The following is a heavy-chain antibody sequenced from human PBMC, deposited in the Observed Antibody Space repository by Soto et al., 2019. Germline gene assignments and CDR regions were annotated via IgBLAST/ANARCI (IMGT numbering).Heavy chain of an antibody. CDR3: ATSYGSGYRAFDY. CDR2: VNPILSMS. CDR1: GDTFSFYS. J-gene: IGHJ4*02. Sequence: QVQFVQSGAEVKRPGSSVKVSCKASGDTFSFYSINWVRQAPGLGLEWMGRVNPILSMSNYAQRFQGRVTMTADKSTSTAYMELSGLTSEDTAMYYCATSYGSGYRAFDYWGQGALVTVSS. V-gene: IGHV1-69*04. D-gene: IGHD3-10*01.